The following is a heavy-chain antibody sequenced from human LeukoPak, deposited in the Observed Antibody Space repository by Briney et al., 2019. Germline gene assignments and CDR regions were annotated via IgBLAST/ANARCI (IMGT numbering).Heavy chain of an antibody. CDR3: ARELWFDY. CDR1: GYTFIGYY. CDR2: IDPNSGGT. D-gene: IGHD3-16*01. Sequence: ASVRVSCKASGYTFIGYYMHWVRQAPGQGLEWMGRIDPNSGGTNYAQRFQGRVTMTRDTSISTVYMELTRLTSDDTAEYYCARELWFDYWGQGALVTVSS. V-gene: IGHV1-2*06. J-gene: IGHJ4*02.